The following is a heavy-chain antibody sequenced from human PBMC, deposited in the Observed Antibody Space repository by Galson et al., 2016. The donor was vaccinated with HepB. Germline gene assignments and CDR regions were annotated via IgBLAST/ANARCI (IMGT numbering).Heavy chain of an antibody. V-gene: IGHV3-33*05. CDR2: LSLDGNNK. CDR3: ARDRQQQVAPLDY. J-gene: IGHJ4*02. D-gene: IGHD6-13*01. Sequence: SLRLSCAASGFNFRNYGMHWVRQAPGKGLEWVAVLSLDGNNKNYADSVRGRFTISRDNSKNTLYLEMNSLRGEDTALYYCARDRQQQVAPLDYWGQGTLVIVSS. CDR1: GFNFRNYG.